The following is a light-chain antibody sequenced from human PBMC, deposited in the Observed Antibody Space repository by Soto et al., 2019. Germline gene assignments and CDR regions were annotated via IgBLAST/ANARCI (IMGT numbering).Light chain of an antibody. Sequence: EVVLTQSPGTLPLSPGQTATLSCRASQSVSGNYLVWYQPKPGQTPSLPIYDASSRVTSIPDRFSGSGSGTDFTLTFSRLEPEDFAVYYCQQYGSSPLTFGGGTKVEIK. CDR1: QSVSGNY. CDR2: DAS. V-gene: IGKV3-20*01. J-gene: IGKJ4*01. CDR3: QQYGSSPLT.